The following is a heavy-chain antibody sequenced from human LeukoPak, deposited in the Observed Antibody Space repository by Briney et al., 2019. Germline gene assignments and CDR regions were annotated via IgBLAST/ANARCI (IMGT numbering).Heavy chain of an antibody. CDR3: ASRVVVATHRIYYYYYMDV. V-gene: IGHV4-39*07. J-gene: IGHJ6*03. Sequence: SETLSLTCTVSGGSISSSSYYWGWIRQPPGKGLEWIGSIYYSGSTYYNPSLKSRVTISVDTSKNQFSLKLSSVTAADTAVYYCASRVVVATHRIYYYYYMDVWGKGTTVTISS. CDR1: GGSISSSSYY. D-gene: IGHD2-15*01. CDR2: IYYSGST.